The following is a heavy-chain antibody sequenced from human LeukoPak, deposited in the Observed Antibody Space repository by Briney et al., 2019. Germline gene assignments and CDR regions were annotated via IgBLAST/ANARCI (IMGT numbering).Heavy chain of an antibody. CDR1: GGSFSGYY. J-gene: IGHJ4*02. Sequence: SETLSLTCAVYGGSFSGYYWSWIRQPPGKGLEWIGDINHSGSTNYNPPLKSRVTISVDTSKNKFSLKLSSVTAADTAVYYGARGPPPVPAATNNFDYWGQGTLVTVSS. CDR3: ARGPPPVPAATNNFDY. CDR2: INHSGST. V-gene: IGHV4-34*01. D-gene: IGHD2-2*01.